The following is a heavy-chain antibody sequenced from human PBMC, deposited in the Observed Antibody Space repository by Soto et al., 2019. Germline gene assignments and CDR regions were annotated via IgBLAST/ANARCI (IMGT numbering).Heavy chain of an antibody. D-gene: IGHD1-26*01. V-gene: IGHV4-39*01. J-gene: IGHJ5*02. CDR3: ARQLPVGATSWFDP. Sequence: KPGGSLRLSCAASGFTFNSYAISWVRQAPGKGLEWIGSLYYGGSTFYNPSLKSRVTISLDTSKNQFSLRLTSVNAADTAIYYCARQLPVGATSWFDPWGQGTLVTVSS. CDR2: LYYGGST. CDR1: GFTFNSYA.